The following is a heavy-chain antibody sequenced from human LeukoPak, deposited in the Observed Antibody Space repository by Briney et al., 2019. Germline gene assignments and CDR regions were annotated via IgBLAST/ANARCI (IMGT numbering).Heavy chain of an antibody. J-gene: IGHJ4*02. Sequence: SETLSLTCTVSGGSSSSNYWSWIRQPPGKGLEWIGYIYYSGSTNYNPSLKSRVTISVDTSKNQFSLKLSSVTAADTAVYYCAGFEYSSSSIDYWGQGTLVTVSS. V-gene: IGHV4-59*01. CDR1: GGSSSSNY. D-gene: IGHD6-6*01. CDR2: IYYSGST. CDR3: AGFEYSSSSIDY.